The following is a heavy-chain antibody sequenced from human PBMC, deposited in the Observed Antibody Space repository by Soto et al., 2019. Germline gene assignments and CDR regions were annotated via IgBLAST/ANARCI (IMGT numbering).Heavy chain of an antibody. V-gene: IGHV3-23*01. CDR1: GFTFSSYA. CDR3: ANPNLAARTIPLPYYFDY. CDR2: ISGSGGST. Sequence: GGSLRLSCAASGFTFSSYAMSWVRQAPGKGLEWVSAISGSGGSTYYADSVKGRFTISRDNSKNTLYLQMNSLRAEDTAVYYCANPNLAARTIPLPYYFDYWGQGTLVTVSS. J-gene: IGHJ4*02. D-gene: IGHD6-6*01.